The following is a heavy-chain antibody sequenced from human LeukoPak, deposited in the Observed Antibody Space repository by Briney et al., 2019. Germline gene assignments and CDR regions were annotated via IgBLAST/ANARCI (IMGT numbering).Heavy chain of an antibody. V-gene: IGHV3-48*01. Sequence: PGGSLRLSCTASGFTLRSFSMNWVRQAPGKGLEWVSHISPRSDIVSYADSVKGRFTISRDNAKNSLYLQVNSLRAEDMAFYYCVRDNDWAFDYWGPGTLVPVSS. CDR2: ISPRSDIV. CDR1: GFTLRSFS. J-gene: IGHJ4*02. CDR3: VRDNDWAFDY. D-gene: IGHD3-9*01.